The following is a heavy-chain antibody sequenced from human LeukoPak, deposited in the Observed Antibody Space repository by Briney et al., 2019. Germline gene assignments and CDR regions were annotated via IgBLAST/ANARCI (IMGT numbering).Heavy chain of an antibody. J-gene: IGHJ5*02. CDR3: AKGFSTGDCFDP. V-gene: IGHV3-23*01. CDR1: GLTFSSYA. D-gene: IGHD2-21*01. Sequence: PRGSLRLSCAVSGLTFSSYAMSWVRQAPGKGLEWVSAISGSGGSTYYADSVNGRFTISRDNSKNTLYLQMNSLRADDTALYYCAKGFSTGDCFDPWGQGTLVTVSS. CDR2: ISGSGGST.